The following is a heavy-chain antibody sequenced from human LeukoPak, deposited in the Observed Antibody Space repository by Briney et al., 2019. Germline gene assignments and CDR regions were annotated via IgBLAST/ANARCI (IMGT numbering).Heavy chain of an antibody. CDR1: GFTFSSYW. Sequence: GGSLRLSCAASGFTFSSYWMHWVRQVPGKGLVWVSRITNDGSTTSYADSVKGRFTISRDNAKNTLYLQMNSLRAEDTAVYYCARVGEWFGELFYYFDYWGQGTLVTVSS. J-gene: IGHJ4*02. CDR3: ARVGEWFGELFYYFDY. D-gene: IGHD3-10*01. V-gene: IGHV3-74*01. CDR2: ITNDGSTT.